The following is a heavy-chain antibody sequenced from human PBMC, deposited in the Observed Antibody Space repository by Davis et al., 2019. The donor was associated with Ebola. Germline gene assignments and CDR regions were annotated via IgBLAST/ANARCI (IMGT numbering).Heavy chain of an antibody. J-gene: IGHJ2*01. CDR3: ARAGYSYGYGGGWYFDL. Sequence: PSETLSLTCTVSGGSISSYYWSWIRQPPGKGLEWIGYIYYSGSTNYNPSLKSRVTISVDTSKNQFSLKLSSVTAADTAVYYRARAGYSYGYGGGWYFDLWGRGTLVTVSS. CDR1: GGSISSYY. CDR2: IYYSGST. V-gene: IGHV4-59*01. D-gene: IGHD5-18*01.